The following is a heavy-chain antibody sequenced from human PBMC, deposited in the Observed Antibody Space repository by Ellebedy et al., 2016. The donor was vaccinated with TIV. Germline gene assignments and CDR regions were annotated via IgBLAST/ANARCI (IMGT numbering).Heavy chain of an antibody. V-gene: IGHV3-23*01. CDR1: GFTFSNYA. J-gene: IGHJ6*02. Sequence: GESLKISXAASGFTFSNYAMSWVRQAPGKGLEWVSGLSGSGANTYYADSVRGRFTISRDNSKNTLYLQMNSLRAEDTAVYSCAKGLYQRGNYGLDVWGQGTTVTVSS. CDR3: AKGLYQRGNYGLDV. D-gene: IGHD3-10*01. CDR2: LSGSGANT.